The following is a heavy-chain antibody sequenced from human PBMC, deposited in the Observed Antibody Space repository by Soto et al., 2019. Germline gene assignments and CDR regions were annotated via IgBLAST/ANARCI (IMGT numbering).Heavy chain of an antibody. D-gene: IGHD6-19*01. CDR1: GRSISSYY. V-gene: IGHV4-59*01. CDR2: IYYSGST. Sequence: PXETLSLACTVAGRSISSYYWSWIRQPPGRGLEWIGYIYYSGSTNYNPSLKSRVTISVDTSKNQFSLKLSSVTAADTAVYYCARDPVAGRYYYYYGMDVWGQGSTVTVSS. J-gene: IGHJ6*02. CDR3: ARDPVAGRYYYYYGMDV.